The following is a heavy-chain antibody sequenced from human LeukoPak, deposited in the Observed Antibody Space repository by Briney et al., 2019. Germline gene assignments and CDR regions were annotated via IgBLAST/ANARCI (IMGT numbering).Heavy chain of an antibody. Sequence: RTSETLSLTCTVSGGSISSYYWSWIRQPPGKGLEWIGYIYYSGSTNYNPSLKSRVTISVDTSKNQFSLKLSSVTAADTAVYYCARHITQPSIYSGYDFWFDPWGQGTLVTVSS. CDR2: IYYSGST. D-gene: IGHD5-12*01. V-gene: IGHV4-59*08. CDR1: GGSISSYY. J-gene: IGHJ5*02. CDR3: ARHITQPSIYSGYDFWFDP.